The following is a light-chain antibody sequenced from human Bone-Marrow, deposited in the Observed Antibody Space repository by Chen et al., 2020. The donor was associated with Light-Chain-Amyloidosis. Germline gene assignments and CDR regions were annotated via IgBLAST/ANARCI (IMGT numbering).Light chain of an antibody. CDR3: QSADSSGTYEVI. J-gene: IGLJ2*01. V-gene: IGLV3-25*03. CDR1: DLPTKY. CDR2: RDT. Sequence: SYELTQPPSVSVSPGQTARITCSGDDLPTKYAYWYQQKPGQAPVLVIHRDTGRPPGISERFSGSSSETTATLTISGVQAEDEADYHCQSADSSGTYEVIFGGGTKLTVL.